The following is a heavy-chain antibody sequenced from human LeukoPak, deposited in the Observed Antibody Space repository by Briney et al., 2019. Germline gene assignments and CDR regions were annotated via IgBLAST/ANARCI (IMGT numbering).Heavy chain of an antibody. D-gene: IGHD6-19*01. J-gene: IGHJ4*02. V-gene: IGHV3-9*01. CDR1: GFTFDDYA. CDR2: ISWNSGSI. CDR3: ARRSIAVAGPFDY. Sequence: GGSLRLSCAASGFTFDDYAMHWVRQAPGKGLEWVSGISWNSGSIGYADSVKGRFTISRDNAKNSLYLQMNSLRAEDTAAYYCARRSIAVAGPFDYWGQGTLVTVSS.